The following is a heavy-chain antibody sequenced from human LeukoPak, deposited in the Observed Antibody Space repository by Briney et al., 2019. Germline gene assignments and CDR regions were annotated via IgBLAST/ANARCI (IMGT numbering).Heavy chain of an antibody. CDR1: GFTFDDYA. CDR3: VRDFQWSLES. Sequence: GRSLRLSCAASGFTFDDYAMHWVRQAPGKGLEWVSGISWNSGSIGYADSVKGRFTISRDNAKNSLYLQMNSLRAEDTALYYCVRDFQWSLESWGQGTPVTVSS. CDR2: ISWNSGSI. J-gene: IGHJ5*02. V-gene: IGHV3-9*01. D-gene: IGHD1-1*01.